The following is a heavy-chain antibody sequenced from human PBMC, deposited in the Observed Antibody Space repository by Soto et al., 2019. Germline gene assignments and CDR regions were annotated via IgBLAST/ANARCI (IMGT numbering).Heavy chain of an antibody. J-gene: IGHJ4*02. V-gene: IGHV4-31*03. CDR3: AKTTYNASSSGDNDYDLDY. Sequence: PSETLSLTCTVSGGSISSGGYYWSWIRQHPGKGLEWIGYIYYSGNTYYNPSLKSRVTISEDTSKNQFSLKLSSVTAADTAVYFCAKTTYNASSSGDNDYDLDYWGQGTLVTVSS. D-gene: IGHD3-22*01. CDR1: GGSISSGGYY. CDR2: IYYSGNT.